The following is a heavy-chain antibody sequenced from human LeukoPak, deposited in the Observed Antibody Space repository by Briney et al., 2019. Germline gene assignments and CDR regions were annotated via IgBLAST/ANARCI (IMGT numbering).Heavy chain of an antibody. CDR1: GGSISRYY. CDR3: AREVRVAATDAFDI. D-gene: IGHD2-15*01. Sequence: SETLSLTCTVSGGSISRYYWSWVRQPPGRGLGWIGYIYYIGSTNYNPSLNSRVTISVDTSKNQFSLKLSSVTAADTAVYYCAREVRVAATDAFDIWGQGTMVTVSS. CDR2: IYYIGST. J-gene: IGHJ3*02. V-gene: IGHV4-59*01.